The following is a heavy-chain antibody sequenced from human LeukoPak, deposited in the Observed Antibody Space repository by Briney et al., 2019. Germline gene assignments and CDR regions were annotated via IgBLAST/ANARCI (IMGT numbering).Heavy chain of an antibody. Sequence: GGSLRLSCAASGFTFSSYAMSWVRQAPGKGLEWASAISGSGGSTYYADSVKGRFTISRDNSKNTLYLQMNSLRAEDTAVYYCATDRGWRTSGYYLYYFEYWGQGTLVTYSS. CDR1: GFTFSSYA. CDR3: ATDRGWRTSGYYLYYFEY. J-gene: IGHJ4*02. V-gene: IGHV3-23*01. D-gene: IGHD3-3*01. CDR2: ISGSGGST.